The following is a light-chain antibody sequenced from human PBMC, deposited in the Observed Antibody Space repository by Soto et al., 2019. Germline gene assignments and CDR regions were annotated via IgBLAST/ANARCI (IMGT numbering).Light chain of an antibody. J-gene: IGKJ1*01. Sequence: ELVLTQSPGTLSLSPGDRATLSCRASQSVSSTYLAWYQQGPGQAPRLLIYSSSSRASGIPDRFSGSGSGTDFTLTISRLEPEDFAVYYCQQYRTSPPTWTFCQGTKVEIK. CDR1: QSVSSTY. CDR3: QQYRTSPPTWT. V-gene: IGKV3-20*01. CDR2: SSS.